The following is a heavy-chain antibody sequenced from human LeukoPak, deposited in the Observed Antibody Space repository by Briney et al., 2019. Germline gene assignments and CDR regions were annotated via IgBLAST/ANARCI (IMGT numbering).Heavy chain of an antibody. CDR3: ARHDIYYGSVYGMDV. J-gene: IGHJ6*04. CDR1: GYSFSNYW. CDR2: IYPGDSDT. Sequence: GASLKISWKGSGYSFSNYWIGWVRQMAGKGLEWMGIIYPGDSDTRDSPSFHGQVTISADKAISTACLQWSSLKASETAMYYCARHDIYYGSVYGMDVWGKGTTVTVSS. V-gene: IGHV5-51*01. D-gene: IGHD3-10*01.